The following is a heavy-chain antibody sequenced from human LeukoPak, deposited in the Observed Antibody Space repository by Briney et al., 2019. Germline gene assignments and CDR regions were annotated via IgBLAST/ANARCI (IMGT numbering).Heavy chain of an antibody. CDR3: ARGRLQRGFDY. D-gene: IGHD4-11*01. Sequence: PGGSLRLSCAASGFTFSSYAMHWVRQAPGKGLEWVAVISYDGSNKYYADSVKGRFTISRDNSKNTLYLQMNSLRAEDTAVYYCARGRLQRGFDYWGQGTLVTVSS. V-gene: IGHV3-30-3*01. J-gene: IGHJ4*02. CDR2: ISYDGSNK. CDR1: GFTFSSYA.